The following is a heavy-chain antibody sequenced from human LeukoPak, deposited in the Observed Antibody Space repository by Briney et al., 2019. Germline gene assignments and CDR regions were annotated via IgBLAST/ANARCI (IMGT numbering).Heavy chain of an antibody. CDR1: GFTFSSYG. V-gene: IGHV3-30*02. CDR3: VTIGPIVGVVVYF. CDR2: IRYDATGQ. D-gene: IGHD1-26*01. Sequence: GGSLRLSCAASGFTFSSYGLHWVRQAPGKGLEWVAFIRYDATGQYYADSVTGRFTISRDNSKSMLYLQMNSLRPEDTAMYYCVTIGPIVGVVVYFWGQGTLVTVSS. J-gene: IGHJ4*02.